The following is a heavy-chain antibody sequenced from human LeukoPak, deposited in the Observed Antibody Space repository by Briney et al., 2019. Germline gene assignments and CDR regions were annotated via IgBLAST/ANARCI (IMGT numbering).Heavy chain of an antibody. CDR1: GFIFSNYW. D-gene: IGHD6-13*01. CDR3: AREGVIAAAGSYYYYMDV. Sequence: PGGSLRLSCAASGFIFSNYWMSWVRQAPGKGLEWVSGINWNGGSTGYADSVKGRFTISRDNAKNSLYLQMNSLRAEDTAVYYCAREGVIAAAGSYYYYMDVWGKGTTVTVSS. CDR2: INWNGGST. V-gene: IGHV3-20*04. J-gene: IGHJ6*03.